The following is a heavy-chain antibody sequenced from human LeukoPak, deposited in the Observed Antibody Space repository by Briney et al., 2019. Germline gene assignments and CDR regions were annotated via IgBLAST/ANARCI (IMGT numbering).Heavy chain of an antibody. Sequence: SETLSLTCTVSGDPISSYYWSWIRQPPGKGLEWIGYIYDSGSTNYNPSLKSRVTISVDTSKNQFSLKLSSVTAADTAVYYCACLTTADAFDIWGQGTMVTVSS. D-gene: IGHD3-22*01. CDR2: IYDSGST. J-gene: IGHJ3*02. CDR3: ACLTTADAFDI. CDR1: GDPISSYY. V-gene: IGHV4-59*01.